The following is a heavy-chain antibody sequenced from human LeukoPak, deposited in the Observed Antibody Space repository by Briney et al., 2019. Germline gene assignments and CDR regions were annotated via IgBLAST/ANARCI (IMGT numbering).Heavy chain of an antibody. CDR1: GYTLTELS. J-gene: IGHJ4*02. CDR3: ARDSSSSWYYFDY. V-gene: IGHV1-46*01. Sequence: ASVKVSCKVSGYTLTELSMHWVRQAPGQGLEWMGIINPSGGSTSYAQKFQGRVTMTRDTSTSTVYMELSSLRSEDTAVYYCARDSSSSWYYFDYWGQGTLVTVSS. D-gene: IGHD6-13*01. CDR2: INPSGGST.